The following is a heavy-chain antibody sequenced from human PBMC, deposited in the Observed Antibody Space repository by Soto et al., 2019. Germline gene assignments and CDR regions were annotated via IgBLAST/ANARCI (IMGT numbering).Heavy chain of an antibody. CDR2: IKQDGSEK. CDR1: GFTFSSYW. CDR3: ARVGRSSGSLGY. J-gene: IGHJ4*02. Sequence: EVQLVESGGGLVQPGGSLRLSCAASGFTFSSYWMTWVRQAPGKGLEWVANIKQDGSEKYYVDSVKGRFTISRDNAKNSLYLQMNSLRGEDTAAYYCARVGRSSGSLGYWGQGTLVTVSS. V-gene: IGHV3-7*01. D-gene: IGHD6-19*01.